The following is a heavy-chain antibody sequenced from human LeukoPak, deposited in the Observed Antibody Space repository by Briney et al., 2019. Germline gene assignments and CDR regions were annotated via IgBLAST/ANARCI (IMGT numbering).Heavy chain of an antibody. Sequence: GGSLRLSCAASGFTFIDHAMSWVRQAPGKGLEWDAAISNSAGSTYYAESVKGRFIISRDNSKNTLYLQMNSLRAEDTALYYCAKMWGSFSGYFDSWGQGTLVTVSS. CDR3: AKMWGSFSGYFDS. V-gene: IGHV3-23*01. J-gene: IGHJ4*02. CDR1: GFTFIDHA. D-gene: IGHD3-16*01. CDR2: ISNSAGST.